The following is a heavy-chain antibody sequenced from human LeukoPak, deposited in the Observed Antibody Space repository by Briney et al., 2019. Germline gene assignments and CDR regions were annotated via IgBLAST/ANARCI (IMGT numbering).Heavy chain of an antibody. Sequence: GESLNISCKGSGYSFTSYWIGWVRQMPGKGLEWMGIIYPGDSDTRYSPSFQGQVTISADKSISTAYLQWSSLKASDTAMYYCARAVGATGGGDYFDYWGQGTLVTVSS. D-gene: IGHD1-26*01. CDR2: IYPGDSDT. J-gene: IGHJ4*02. V-gene: IGHV5-51*01. CDR1: GYSFTSYW. CDR3: ARAVGATGGGDYFDY.